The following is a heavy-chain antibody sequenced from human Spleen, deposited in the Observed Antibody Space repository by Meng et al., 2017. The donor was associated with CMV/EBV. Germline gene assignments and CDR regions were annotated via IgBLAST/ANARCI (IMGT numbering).Heavy chain of an antibody. CDR1: GYTFTGYY. D-gene: IGHD2-2*02. J-gene: IGHJ4*02. CDR3: ARGYCSGASCYIDD. V-gene: IGHV1-2*02. CDR2: VNANSGAK. Sequence: KACGYTFTGYYMNWVRQAPGQGLEWMGWVNANSGAKDYAQKFQGRVTMTRDTSISTAYMELSRLRSDDTAVYYCARGYCSGASCYIDDWGQGTLVTVSS.